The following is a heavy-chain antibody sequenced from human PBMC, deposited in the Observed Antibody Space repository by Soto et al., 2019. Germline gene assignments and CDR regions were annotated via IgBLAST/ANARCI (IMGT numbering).Heavy chain of an antibody. D-gene: IGHD3-22*01. V-gene: IGHV4-38-2*01. CDR3: ARVGPSVPYYYDSSTYTFEKWFDP. CDR1: GDSISSFYY. J-gene: IGHJ5*02. Sequence: PSETLSLTCAVSGDSISSFYYCCCRRHPRGEGLEWIVIIYHGGSTYYNPSLNSRVTLSIDMTNNHVSLILNSVTAADTAVYYCARVGPSVPYYYDSSTYTFEKWFDPWGQGTLVTVSS. CDR2: IYHGGST.